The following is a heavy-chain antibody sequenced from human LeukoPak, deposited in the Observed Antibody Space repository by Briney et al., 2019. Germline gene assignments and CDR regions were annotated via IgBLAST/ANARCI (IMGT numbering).Heavy chain of an antibody. CDR1: GGSFSGYY. CDR3: ARRMVRGVAIDY. J-gene: IGHJ4*02. CDR2: INHSGST. Sequence: SETLSLTCAVYGGSFSGYYWSWIRQPPGKGLEWIGEINHSGSTNYNPSLKSRVTISVDTSKNQFSLKLSSVTAADTAVYYCARRMVRGVAIDYWGQGTLVTVSS. V-gene: IGHV4-34*01. D-gene: IGHD3-10*01.